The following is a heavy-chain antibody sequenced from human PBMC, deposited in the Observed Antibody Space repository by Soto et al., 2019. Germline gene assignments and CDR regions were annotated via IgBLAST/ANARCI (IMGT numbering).Heavy chain of an antibody. CDR2: ISGSGDRT. V-gene: IGHV3-23*01. CDR1: GFPFSSYA. D-gene: IGHD3-16*01. CDR3: AKGGYYSLFDI. Sequence: GGSLRLSCVASGFPFSSYAMSWVRQTPGKGLEWVSGISGSGDRTYYADSVKGRFTISRDNSNNTLSLQMHILRVEDTAVYFCAKGGYYSLFDIWGQGTVVTVSS. J-gene: IGHJ3*02.